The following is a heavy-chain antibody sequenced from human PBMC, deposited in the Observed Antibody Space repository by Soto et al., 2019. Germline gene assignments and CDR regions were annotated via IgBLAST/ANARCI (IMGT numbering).Heavy chain of an antibody. Sequence: EVQLSESGGGLVPPGGSLRLSCAASGFAFSSYAMSWVRQAQGKGLGWVSGISVSGGNTYYGDSAKGRFTISRDNSKNTLYLQMNNLRAEDTAVYYCADGGEWSFNFVYWGQGTQVTVSS. V-gene: IGHV3-23*01. J-gene: IGHJ4*02. CDR3: ADGGEWSFNFVY. CDR2: ISVSGGNT. CDR1: GFAFSSYA. D-gene: IGHD3-3*01.